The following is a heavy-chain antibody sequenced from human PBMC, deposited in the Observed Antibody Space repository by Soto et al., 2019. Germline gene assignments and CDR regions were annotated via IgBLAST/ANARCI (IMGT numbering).Heavy chain of an antibody. V-gene: IGHV3-23*01. J-gene: IGHJ4*02. D-gene: IGHD2-15*01. CDR1: GFTFTNYV. CDR2: LSGDSGSS. Sequence: GGSLRLSCAASGFTFTNYVMSWVRQAPGKGLEWVSALSGDSGSSYYADSVEGRFTISRDNSKTTLFLQMNSLRAEDTAVYYCAKGSCSFRPYYFDYWGQGTLVTVSS. CDR3: AKGSCSFRPYYFDY.